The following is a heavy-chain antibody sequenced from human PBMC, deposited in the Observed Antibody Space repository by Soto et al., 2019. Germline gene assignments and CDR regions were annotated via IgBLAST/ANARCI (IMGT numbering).Heavy chain of an antibody. J-gene: IGHJ6*02. CDR1: GYTFTSYD. CDR2: MNPDSGNT. CDR3: ARERTGTTSMDV. V-gene: IGHV1-8*01. D-gene: IGHD1-1*01. Sequence: QVQLVQSGAEVKKPGASVKVSCKASGYTFTSYDINWVRQATGQGLEWMGWMNPDSGNTGYAQKFRGRVTMTRNTSISTAYMELSSLRSEDTAVYYCARERTGTTSMDVWGQGTTVTVSS.